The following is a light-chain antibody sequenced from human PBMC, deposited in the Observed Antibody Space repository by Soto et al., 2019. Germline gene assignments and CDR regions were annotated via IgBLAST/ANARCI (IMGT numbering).Light chain of an antibody. CDR2: DVS. Sequence: QSALTQPASVSGSPGQSITISCTGTSSDVGGYNYVSWYQQHPGKAPKLMIYDVSNRPSGVYHRFSGSKSGNTASLTISGFQAEDEADYYCSSYTSSSTRVFGTGTKLTVL. CDR3: SSYTSSSTRV. J-gene: IGLJ1*01. CDR1: SSDVGGYNY. V-gene: IGLV2-14*01.